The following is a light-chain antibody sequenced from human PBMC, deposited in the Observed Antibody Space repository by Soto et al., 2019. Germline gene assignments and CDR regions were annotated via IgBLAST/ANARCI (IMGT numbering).Light chain of an antibody. V-gene: IGKV3D-15*01. CDR2: GAS. Sequence: EIVMTQTPATLSVSPGERAALYCRARQSVSSHLAWYQQKPGQAPRLLIHGASTRATGIPDRFSGSGSGTDFTLTISSLQSEDFAVYYGQQYNNWPPITLGQGTRLEI. CDR3: QQYNNWPPIT. CDR1: QSVSSH. J-gene: IGKJ5*01.